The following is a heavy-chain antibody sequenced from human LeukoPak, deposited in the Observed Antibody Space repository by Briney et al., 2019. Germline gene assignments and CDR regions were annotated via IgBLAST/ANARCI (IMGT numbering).Heavy chain of an antibody. CDR3: ARDKGSWFDP. Sequence: SETLSLTCTVSGGPISSYYWSWIRQPPGKGLEWIGYIYYSGSTNYNPSLKSRVTISVDTSKNQFSLKLSSVTAADTAVYYCARDKGSWFDPWGQGTLVTVSS. J-gene: IGHJ5*02. CDR2: IYYSGST. V-gene: IGHV4-59*01. CDR1: GGPISSYY.